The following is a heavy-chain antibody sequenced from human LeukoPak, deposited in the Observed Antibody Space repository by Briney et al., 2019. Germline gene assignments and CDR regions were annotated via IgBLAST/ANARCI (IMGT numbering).Heavy chain of an antibody. CDR3: ARDEYDFWSGNSNGMDV. J-gene: IGHJ6*02. V-gene: IGHV4-4*07. CDR2: IYTSGST. CDR1: GGSISSYY. D-gene: IGHD3-3*01. Sequence: PSETLSLTCTVSGGSISSYYWSWIRQPAGKGLEWIGRIYTSGSTNYNPSLKSRVTMSVDTSKNQFSLKLSSVTAADTAVYYCARDEYDFWSGNSNGMDVWGQGTTVTVSS.